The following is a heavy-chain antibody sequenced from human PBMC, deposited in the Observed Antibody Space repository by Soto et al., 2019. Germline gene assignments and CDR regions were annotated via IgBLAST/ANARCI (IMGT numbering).Heavy chain of an antibody. Sequence: AVKVSCKASGGTFSSYAISWVRQAPGQGLEWMGGIIPIFGTANYAQKFQGRVTITAGESTSTAYMELSSLRSEDTAVYYCARDRNIRYFDWTPFDPWGQGTLVTVSS. CDR3: ARDRNIRYFDWTPFDP. J-gene: IGHJ5*02. D-gene: IGHD3-9*01. CDR2: IIPIFGTA. V-gene: IGHV1-69*13. CDR1: GGTFSSYA.